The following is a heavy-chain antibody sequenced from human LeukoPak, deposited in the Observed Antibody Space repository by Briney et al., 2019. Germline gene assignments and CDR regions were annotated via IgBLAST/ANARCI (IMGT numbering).Heavy chain of an antibody. D-gene: IGHD2-2*02. J-gene: IGHJ4*02. CDR2: INHSGST. Sequence: SETLSLTCAVYGGSFGGYYWSWIRQPPGKGLEWIGEINHSGSTNYNPSLKSRVTISVDTSKNQFSLKLSSVTAADTAVYYCARIVDCSSTSCYIPFDYWGQGTLVTVSS. CDR3: ARIVDCSSTSCYIPFDY. CDR1: GGSFGGYY. V-gene: IGHV4-34*01.